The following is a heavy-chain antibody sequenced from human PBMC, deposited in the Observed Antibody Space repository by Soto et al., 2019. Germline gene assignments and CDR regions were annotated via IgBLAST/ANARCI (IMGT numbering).Heavy chain of an antibody. V-gene: IGHV1-58*01. CDR3: AATATSPAPYYYYGMDV. CDR2: IVVGSGNT. CDR1: GFTFTSSA. J-gene: IGHJ6*02. Sequence: SVKLSCKASGFTFTSSAVQWVRQARGQRLEWIGWIVVGSGNTNYAQKFQERVTITRDMSTSTAYMELSSLRSEDTAVYYCAATATSPAPYYYYGMDVWGQGTTVTVSS. D-gene: IGHD2-15*01.